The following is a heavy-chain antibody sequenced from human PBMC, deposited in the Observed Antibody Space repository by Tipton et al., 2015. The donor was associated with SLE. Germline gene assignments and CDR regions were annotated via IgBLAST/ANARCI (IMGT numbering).Heavy chain of an antibody. Sequence: LRLSCTVSGGSIRSGAYYWTWIRQHPGKGLEWIGYIYYSGSTNYNPSLKSRVTISTDTSKNQFSLKLTSVTAADTAMYYCARSLVMMVYATNYMDYMDGLGKETPVTVSS. V-gene: IGHV4-31*02. CDR1: GGSIRSGAYY. CDR3: ARSLVMMVYATNYMDYMDG. CDR2: IYYSGST. J-gene: IGHJ6*03. D-gene: IGHD2-8*01.